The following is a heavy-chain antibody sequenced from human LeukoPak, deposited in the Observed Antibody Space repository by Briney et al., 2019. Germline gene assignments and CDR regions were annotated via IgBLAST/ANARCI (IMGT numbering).Heavy chain of an antibody. CDR3: AGNSGSYLDC. CDR2: IYYSGST. CDR1: GGSISSYY. D-gene: IGHD1-26*01. J-gene: IGHJ4*02. Sequence: SETLSLTCTVPGGSISSYYWSWIRQPPGKGLEWIGYIYYSGSTNYNPSLKSRVTISVDTSKNQFSLKLSSVTAADTAVYYCAGNSGSYLDCWGQGTLVTVSS. V-gene: IGHV4-59*08.